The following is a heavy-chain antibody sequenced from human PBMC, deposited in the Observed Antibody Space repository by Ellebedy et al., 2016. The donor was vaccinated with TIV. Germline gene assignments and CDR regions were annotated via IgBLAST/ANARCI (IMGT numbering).Heavy chain of an antibody. V-gene: IGHV1-69*13. J-gene: IGHJ2*01. Sequence: AASVKVSCKASGGTFSTYAIIWVRQAPGQGLEWMGGIIPLFGTTNYAQKFQGRVTITADQSTSTAYMELSSLRSEDTAVYYCASAKDVDIVTTTVGWYFDLWGRGTLVTVSS. CDR1: GGTFSTYA. CDR2: IIPLFGTT. D-gene: IGHD5-12*01. CDR3: ASAKDVDIVTTTVGWYFDL.